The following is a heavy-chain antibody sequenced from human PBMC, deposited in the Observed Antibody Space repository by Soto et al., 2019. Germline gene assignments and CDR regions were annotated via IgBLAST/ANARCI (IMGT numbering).Heavy chain of an antibody. V-gene: IGHV3-7*05. D-gene: IGHD6-19*01. CDR1: GFTFSSCW. Sequence: GESLKISCEASGFTFSSCWMSWARQAPGIGLEWVASIKQDGSEKYYVDSVRGRFTISRDNAKNSLYLQMNSLRAEDTAVYYCVSHTVAVAGTVYWGQGTLVTVSS. J-gene: IGHJ4*02. CDR3: VSHTVAVAGTVY. CDR2: IKQDGSEK.